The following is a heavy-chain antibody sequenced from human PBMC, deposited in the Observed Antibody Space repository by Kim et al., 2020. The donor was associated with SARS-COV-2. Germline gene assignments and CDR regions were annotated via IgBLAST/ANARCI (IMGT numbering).Heavy chain of an antibody. CDR3: ARGLSEFRTMVRGVMDY. V-gene: IGHV7-4-1*02. D-gene: IGHD3-10*01. CDR1: GYTFTSYA. CDR2: INTNTGNP. Sequence: AAVKVSCKASGYTFTSYAMNWVRQAPGQGLEWMGWINTNTGNPTYAQGFTGRFVFSLDTSVSTAYLQISSLKAEDTAVYYCARGLSEFRTMVRGVMDYWGQGTLVTVSS. J-gene: IGHJ4*02.